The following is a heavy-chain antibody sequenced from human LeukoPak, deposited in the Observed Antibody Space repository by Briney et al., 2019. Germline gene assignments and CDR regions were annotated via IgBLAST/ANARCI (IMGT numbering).Heavy chain of an antibody. V-gene: IGHV4-34*01. Sequence: GSLRLSCAASGFTFSSYGMSWIRQPPGKGLEWIGEINHSGSTNYNPSLKSRVTISVDTSKNQFSLKLSSVTAADTAVYYCARGVQLWLNWFDPWGQGTLVTVSS. CDR1: GFTFSSYG. CDR3: ARGVQLWLNWFDP. J-gene: IGHJ5*02. CDR2: INHSGST. D-gene: IGHD5-18*01.